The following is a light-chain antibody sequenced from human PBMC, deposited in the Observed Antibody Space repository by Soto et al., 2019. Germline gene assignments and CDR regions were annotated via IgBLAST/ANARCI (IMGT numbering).Light chain of an antibody. Sequence: ITQAPLSLSVTPGQPASISCMSSQSLLHIAGQTHLFWYLQKPGQSPQLLIYEVSNRFSGVQDRFSGSGSGTDFTMTISRLEAEDVGIYSCLQSTQINPKLGQGNRMAIK. V-gene: IGKV2D-29*02. CDR2: EVS. J-gene: IGKJ5*01. CDR1: QSLLHIAGQTH. CDR3: LQSTQINPK.